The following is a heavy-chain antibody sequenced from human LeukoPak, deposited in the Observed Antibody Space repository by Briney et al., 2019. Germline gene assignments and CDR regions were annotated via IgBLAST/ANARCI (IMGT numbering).Heavy chain of an antibody. V-gene: IGHV4-61*02. Sequence: SETLSLTCTVSGGSISNANYYWNWIRQPAGKELEWIGRIYTRGGTNYNPSLTSRVTISVDTSKNQFSLKLRSVTAVDTAIYYCARAERAWNPRDWFDPWGQGTLVTVSS. CDR1: GGSISNANYY. CDR2: IYTRGGT. CDR3: ARAERAWNPRDWFDP. J-gene: IGHJ5*02. D-gene: IGHD1-1*01.